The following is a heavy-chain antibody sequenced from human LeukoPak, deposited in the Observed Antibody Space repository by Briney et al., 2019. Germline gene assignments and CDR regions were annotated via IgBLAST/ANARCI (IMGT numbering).Heavy chain of an antibody. CDR1: GGSISSYY. J-gene: IGHJ5*02. CDR2: IYYSGST. V-gene: IGHV4-59*01. CDR3: ARVWGSGWFDP. D-gene: IGHD3-16*01. Sequence: SETLSLTCTVSGGSISSYYWSWIRQPPGKGLEWIGYIYYSGSTNYNPSLKSRVTILVDTSKNQFSLKLSSVTAADTAVYYCARVWGSGWFDPWGQGTLVTVSS.